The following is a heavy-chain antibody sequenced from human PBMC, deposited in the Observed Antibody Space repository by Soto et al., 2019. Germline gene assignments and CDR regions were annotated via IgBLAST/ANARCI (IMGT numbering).Heavy chain of an antibody. Sequence: SVQVSCKASGYPFTSYGISWVRQAPGQGLEWMGWISAYNGNTNYAQKLQGRVTMTTDTSTSTAYMELRSLRSDDTAVYYCARDIFSSTSCYPNWFDTWGQVPLVTVSS. CDR3: ARDIFSSTSCYPNWFDT. CDR1: GYPFTSYG. V-gene: IGHV1-18*01. D-gene: IGHD2-2*01. CDR2: ISAYNGNT. J-gene: IGHJ5*02.